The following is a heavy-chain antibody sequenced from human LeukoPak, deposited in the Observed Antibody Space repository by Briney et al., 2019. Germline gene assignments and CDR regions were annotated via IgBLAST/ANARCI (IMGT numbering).Heavy chain of an antibody. CDR3: AGLVGRYSSGLYYYYFDY. V-gene: IGHV4-4*02. J-gene: IGHJ4*02. CDR1: GDSINSLDL. CDR2: MYLSGTT. Sequence: SETLSLTCTVSGDSINSLDLWSWVRQPPGKGLEWIGEMYLSGTTHSNPSVKSRVTISIDKSENQFFLNLSSVTAADTAVYYCAGLVGRYSSGLYYYYFDYWGQGTLVTVSS. D-gene: IGHD3-22*01.